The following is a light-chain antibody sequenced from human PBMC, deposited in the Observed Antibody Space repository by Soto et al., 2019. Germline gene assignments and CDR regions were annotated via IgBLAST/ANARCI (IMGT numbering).Light chain of an antibody. CDR2: DVS. CDR3: SSYTSSSTQV. V-gene: IGLV2-14*01. J-gene: IGLJ2*01. Sequence: QSVLTQPASVSGSPGQSITISYTGTSSDVGGYNYVSWYQQHPGKAPKLMIYDVSNRPSGVSNRFSGSKSGNTASLTISGFQSEDEADYYCSSYTSSSTQVFGGGTKVTVL. CDR1: SSDVGGYNY.